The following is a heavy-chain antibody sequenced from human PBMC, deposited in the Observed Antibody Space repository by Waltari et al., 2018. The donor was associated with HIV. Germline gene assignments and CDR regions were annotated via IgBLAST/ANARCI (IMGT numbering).Heavy chain of an antibody. CDR3: ARVSLAGWFDP. CDR1: GGSISSGSYS. Sequence: QVQLQESGPGLVKPSQTLSLTCTVSGGSISSGSYSWSWIRQPAGKGLEWIGRVYTSGTTNYNPSLKSRVTISVDTSKNQISIKMRSVTAADTAVYYCARVSLAGWFDPWGQGTLVTVSS. CDR2: VYTSGTT. V-gene: IGHV4-61*02. J-gene: IGHJ5*02. D-gene: IGHD6-19*01.